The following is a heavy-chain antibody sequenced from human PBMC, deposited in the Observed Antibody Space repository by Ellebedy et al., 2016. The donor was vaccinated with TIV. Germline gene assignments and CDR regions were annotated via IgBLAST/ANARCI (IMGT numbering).Heavy chain of an antibody. CDR1: GFTFSSYS. V-gene: IGHV3-21*01. CDR2: ISSSSSYI. CDR3: ARDGETRHSPVDAFDI. Sequence: GESLKISXAASGFTFSSYSMNWVRQAPGKGLEWVSSISSSSSYIYYADSVKGRFTISRDNAKNSLYLQMNSLRAEGTAVYYCARDGETRHSPVDAFDIWGQGTMVTVSS. J-gene: IGHJ3*02. D-gene: IGHD3-10*01.